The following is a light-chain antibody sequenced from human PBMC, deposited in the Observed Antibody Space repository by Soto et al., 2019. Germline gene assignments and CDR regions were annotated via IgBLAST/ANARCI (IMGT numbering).Light chain of an antibody. CDR1: SGSVASNF. CDR3: QSYGRSSLYV. J-gene: IGLJ1*01. CDR2: GDN. Sequence: NFMLTQPHSVSESPGKTVTISCTGSSGSVASNFVHWYQRRPGSAPTIVIYGDNQRPSGVPDRFSGSIDSSSNSASLTISGLKTEDEADYFCQSYGRSSLYVFGTGTKLTVL. V-gene: IGLV6-57*02.